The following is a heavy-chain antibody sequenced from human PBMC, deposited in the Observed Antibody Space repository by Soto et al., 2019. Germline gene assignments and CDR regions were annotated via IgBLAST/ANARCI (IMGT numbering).Heavy chain of an antibody. CDR1: GFTFSSYA. J-gene: IGHJ4*02. CDR2: ISGSGGST. Sequence: PGGSLRLSCAASGFTFSSYAMSWVRQAPGKGLEWVSAISGSGGSTYYADSVKGRFTISRDNSKNTLYLQMNSLRAEDTSVYYCAKDRHGDYESDFDYWGQGTLVTVSS. D-gene: IGHD4-17*01. CDR3: AKDRHGDYESDFDY. V-gene: IGHV3-23*01.